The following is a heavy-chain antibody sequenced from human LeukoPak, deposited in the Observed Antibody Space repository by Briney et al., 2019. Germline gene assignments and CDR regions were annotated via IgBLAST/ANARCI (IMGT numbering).Heavy chain of an antibody. Sequence: ASVKVSCKASGYTFTSYGISRVRQAPGQGLEWMGWISAYNGNTNYAQKLQGRVTMTTDTSTSTAYMELRSLRSDDTAVYYCARDAYASQDCSSTSCSTGIFDYWGQGTLVTVSS. D-gene: IGHD2-2*01. CDR1: GYTFTSYG. V-gene: IGHV1-18*01. CDR2: ISAYNGNT. CDR3: ARDAYASQDCSSTSCSTGIFDY. J-gene: IGHJ4*02.